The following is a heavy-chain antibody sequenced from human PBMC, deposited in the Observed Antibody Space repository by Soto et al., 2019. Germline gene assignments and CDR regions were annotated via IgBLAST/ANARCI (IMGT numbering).Heavy chain of an antibody. CDR2: INYSGST. D-gene: IGHD2-2*01. CDR3: ARYLNTAGWFDP. CDR1: GGSISSGGYF. J-gene: IGHJ5*02. Sequence: QVQMQESGPGLVKPSQTLSLTCSVSGGSISSGGYFWSWIRQHPGKGREWIGYINYSGSTYYNASLTSRVTISVDTSTNQFSLKLSSVTAADTAVYFCARYLNTAGWFDPWGQGTLVTVSS. V-gene: IGHV4-31*03.